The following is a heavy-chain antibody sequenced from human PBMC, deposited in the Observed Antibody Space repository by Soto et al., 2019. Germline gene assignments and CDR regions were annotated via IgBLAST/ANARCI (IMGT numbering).Heavy chain of an antibody. Sequence: EVQLVESGGGVVRPGGSLRLSCAASGFTFDDYGLSWVRQAPGKGLEWVSGINWNGGSTRYADSVKGRFTISRDNAKNSVYLQMNSLRAEDTALYYCASGIVGATTYGMDVWGQGTTVTVSS. J-gene: IGHJ6*02. CDR2: INWNGGST. D-gene: IGHD1-26*01. V-gene: IGHV3-20*04. CDR1: GFTFDDYG. CDR3: ASGIVGATTYGMDV.